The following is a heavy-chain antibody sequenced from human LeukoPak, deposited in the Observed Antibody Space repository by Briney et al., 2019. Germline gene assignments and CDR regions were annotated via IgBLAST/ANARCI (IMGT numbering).Heavy chain of an antibody. V-gene: IGHV4-34*01. CDR1: GGSFSGYY. CDR2: INHSGST. Sequence: PSETLSLTCAVYGGSFSGYYWSWIRQPPGKGLEWIGEINHSGSTNYNPSLKSRATISVDTSKNQFSLKLSSVTAADTAVYYCARRRDSSGYYYGLGYWGQGTLVTVSP. CDR3: ARRRDSSGYYYGLGY. J-gene: IGHJ4*02. D-gene: IGHD3-22*01.